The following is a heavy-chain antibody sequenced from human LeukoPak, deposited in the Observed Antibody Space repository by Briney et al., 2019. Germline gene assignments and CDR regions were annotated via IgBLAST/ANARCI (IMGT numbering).Heavy chain of an antibody. CDR1: GHTFTSYG. CDR3: ARERRYDFWSGYFYFDY. Sequence: GASVKVSCKASGHTFTSYGISWVRQAPGQGLEWMGLISAYNGNTNYAQKLQGRVTMTTDTSTSTAYMELRSLRSDDTAVYYCARERRYDFWSGYFYFDYWGQGTLVTVSS. CDR2: ISAYNGNT. D-gene: IGHD3-3*01. J-gene: IGHJ4*02. V-gene: IGHV1-18*01.